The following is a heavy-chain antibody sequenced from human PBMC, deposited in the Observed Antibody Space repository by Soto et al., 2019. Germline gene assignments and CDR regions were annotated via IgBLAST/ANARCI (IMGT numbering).Heavy chain of an antibody. V-gene: IGHV3-9*01. CDR1: GFSFDDYT. D-gene: IGHD3-22*01. CDR3: AKGRSTIVVTDAYDI. CDR2: LSWNSGFS. J-gene: IGHJ3*02. Sequence: GGSLRLSCGGSGFSFDDYTMHWVRQAPGKGPEWVASLSWNSGFSGYADSVKGRFTISRDNAQSSVHLQMNNLRTEDTALYYCAKGRSTIVVTDAYDIWGQGTMVTVSS.